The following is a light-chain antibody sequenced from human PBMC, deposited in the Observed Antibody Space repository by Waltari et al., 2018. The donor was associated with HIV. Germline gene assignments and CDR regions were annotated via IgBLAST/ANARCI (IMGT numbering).Light chain of an antibody. V-gene: IGLV2-8*01. J-gene: IGLJ2*01. Sequence: QSALTQPPSASGSPGQSVTISFTGTSSDVGGYNYVSWYQHHPGKAPKLMIYEVSKRPSGVPDRVFGSKSVNTASLTVAGLQTDDEADYYCSSYGGSNDKVVVFDGGTKLTVL. CDR2: EVS. CDR3: SSYGGSNDKVVV. CDR1: SSDVGGYNY.